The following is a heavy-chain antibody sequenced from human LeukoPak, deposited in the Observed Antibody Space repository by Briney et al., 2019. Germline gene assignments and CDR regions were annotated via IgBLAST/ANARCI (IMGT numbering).Heavy chain of an antibody. J-gene: IGHJ4*02. CDR3: ARGRGYSYGLDY. CDR1: GGSFSGYY. Sequence: SSETLSLTCAVYGGSFSGYYWSWIRQPPGKGLEWIGYIYYSGSTNYNPSLKSRVTISVDTSKNQFSLKLSSVTAADTAVYYCARGRGYSYGLDYWGQGTLVTVSS. CDR2: IYYSGST. V-gene: IGHV4-59*01. D-gene: IGHD5-18*01.